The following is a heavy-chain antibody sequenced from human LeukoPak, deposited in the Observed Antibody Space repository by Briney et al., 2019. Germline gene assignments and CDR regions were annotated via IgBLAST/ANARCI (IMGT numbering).Heavy chain of an antibody. Sequence: SETLSLTCTVSGGSISSYYWSWIRQPPGKGLEWIGCIYYSGSTNYNPSLKSRVTISVDTSKNQFSLKLSSVTAADTAVYYCARLWSGAPFDYWGQGTLVTVSS. CDR2: IYYSGST. CDR3: ARLWSGAPFDY. CDR1: GGSISSYY. J-gene: IGHJ4*02. D-gene: IGHD1-26*01. V-gene: IGHV4-59*01.